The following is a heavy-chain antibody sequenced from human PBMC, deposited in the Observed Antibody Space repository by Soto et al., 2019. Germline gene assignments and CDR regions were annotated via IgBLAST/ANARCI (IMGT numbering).Heavy chain of an antibody. V-gene: IGHV1-2*02. D-gene: IGHD6-19*01. Sequence: SVKDSCKASGYAFTGYYMHWVRQAPVQGLEWMGWINPNSGGTNYAQKFQGRVTMTRDTSISTAYMELSRLRSDDTAVYYCARGGEQWLVRGYYYYYYGMDVWGQGTTVTVSS. CDR1: GYAFTGYY. J-gene: IGHJ6*02. CDR2: INPNSGGT. CDR3: ARGGEQWLVRGYYYYYYGMDV.